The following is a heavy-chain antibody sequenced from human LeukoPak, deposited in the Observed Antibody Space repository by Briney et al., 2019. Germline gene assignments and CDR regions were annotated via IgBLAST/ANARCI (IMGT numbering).Heavy chain of an antibody. CDR1: GYNFNIYW. CDR3: ARPSRGALFDY. CDR2: IYPGDSDT. Sequence: KPGESLKISCKGSGYNFNIYWIGWVRQMPGKGLEWMGIIYPGDSDTKYSPSFQGQVTISADKSISTAYLQWSSLKASDTAIYYCARPSRGALFDYWGQGTLVTVSS. D-gene: IGHD3-10*01. J-gene: IGHJ4*02. V-gene: IGHV5-51*01.